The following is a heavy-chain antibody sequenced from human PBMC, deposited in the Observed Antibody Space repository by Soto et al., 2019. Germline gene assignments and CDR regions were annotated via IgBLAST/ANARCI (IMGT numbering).Heavy chain of an antibody. CDR3: ARAIVVTIGGMDV. J-gene: IGHJ6*02. D-gene: IGHD5-12*01. V-gene: IGHV4-30-4*01. Sequence: QVQLQESGPGLVKPSQTLSLTCTVSGGSINSADYYWSWVRQPPGKGLEWMGYIYYSGSTFVNPSLKSRVTRSKDTSRNHFSPRLNSMTAADTAVYYCARAIVVTIGGMDVWGHGTTVTVSS. CDR2: IYYSGST. CDR1: GGSINSADYY.